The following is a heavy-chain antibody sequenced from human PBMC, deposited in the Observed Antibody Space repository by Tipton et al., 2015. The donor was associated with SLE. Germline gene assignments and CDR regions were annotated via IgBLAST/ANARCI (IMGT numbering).Heavy chain of an antibody. CDR3: ARGWGSGSYFDY. D-gene: IGHD7-27*01. CDR2: IYYSGST. Sequence: TLSLTCTVSGGSISSHYWSWIRQPPGKGLEWIGYIYYSGSTNYNPSLKSRVTISVDTSKNQFSLKLSSVTAADTAVYYCARGWGSGSYFDYWGQGTLVTVSS. V-gene: IGHV4-59*11. J-gene: IGHJ4*02. CDR1: GGSISSHY.